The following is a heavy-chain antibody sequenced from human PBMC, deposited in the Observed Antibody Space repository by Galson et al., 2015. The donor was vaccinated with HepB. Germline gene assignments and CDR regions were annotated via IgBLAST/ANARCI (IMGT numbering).Heavy chain of an antibody. D-gene: IGHD4-23*01. Sequence: SVKVSCKASGYTFTTYDISWVRQAPGQGLEWMGWIGAYKGNTNYAQKFQDRVTMTTDTSTSTAYMELRSLTSDDTAVYYCARDFPVVTLGPPYDAFDIWGQVTMVAVSS. J-gene: IGHJ3*02. CDR3: ARDFPVVTLGPPYDAFDI. CDR1: GYTFTTYD. V-gene: IGHV1-18*04. CDR2: IGAYKGNT.